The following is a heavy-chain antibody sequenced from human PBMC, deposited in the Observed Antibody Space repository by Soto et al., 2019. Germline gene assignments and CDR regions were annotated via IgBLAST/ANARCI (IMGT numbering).Heavy chain of an antibody. CDR2: ISSSSSYI. Sequence: EVQLVESGGGLVKPGGSLRLSCAASGFTFSSYSMNWVRQAPGKGLEWVSSISSSSSYIYYADSVKGRFTISRDNAKNSLYLQMNSLRAEDTAVYYCARDTSGSDYGMDVWGQGTTVTVSS. CDR1: GFTFSSYS. D-gene: IGHD3-22*01. J-gene: IGHJ6*02. V-gene: IGHV3-21*01. CDR3: ARDTSGSDYGMDV.